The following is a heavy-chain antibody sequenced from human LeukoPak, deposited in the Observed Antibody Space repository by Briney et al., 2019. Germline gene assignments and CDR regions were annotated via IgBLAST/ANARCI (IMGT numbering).Heavy chain of an antibody. CDR2: INPSGGST. Sequence: ASVKVSCKASGYTFTSYYMHWVRQAPGQGLEWMGIINPSGGSTSYAQKFQGRVTMTRDTSTSTVYMELSSLRSEDTAVYYCARDISFFRGDYGFGDLAYFDYWGQGTLVTVSS. CDR3: ARDISFFRGDYGFGDLAYFDY. J-gene: IGHJ4*02. V-gene: IGHV1-46*01. CDR1: GYTFTSYY. D-gene: IGHD4-17*01.